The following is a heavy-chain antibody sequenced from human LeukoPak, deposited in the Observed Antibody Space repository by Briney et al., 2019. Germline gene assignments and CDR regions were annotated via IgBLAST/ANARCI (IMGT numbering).Heavy chain of an antibody. CDR2: INPNSGGT. V-gene: IGHV1-2*02. CDR1: GYTFTGYY. Sequence: ASVKVSCKASGYTFTGYYMHWVRQAPGQGLEWMGWINPNSGGTDYAQKFLGRVTMTRDTSISTAYMELNRLRSDDTAVYYCARDIARTSHFDYWGQGTLVTVSS. D-gene: IGHD1-1*01. J-gene: IGHJ4*02. CDR3: ARDIARTSHFDY.